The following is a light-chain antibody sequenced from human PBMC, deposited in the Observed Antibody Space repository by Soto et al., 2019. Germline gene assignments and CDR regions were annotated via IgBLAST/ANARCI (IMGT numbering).Light chain of an antibody. V-gene: IGKV3-15*01. J-gene: IGKJ1*01. Sequence: EIVMTQSPATLSVSPGERATHSCRASQSVSSNLAWYQQKPGQAPRLLIYGASTRATGIPARFSGSGSGTEFTLTISSLQSEDFAVYYCQQYSDWWTFGQGTKV. CDR2: GAS. CDR3: QQYSDWWT. CDR1: QSVSSN.